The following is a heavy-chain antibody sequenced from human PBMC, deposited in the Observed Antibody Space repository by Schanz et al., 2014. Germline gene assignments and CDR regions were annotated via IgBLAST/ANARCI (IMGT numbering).Heavy chain of an antibody. CDR2: INSVGSNT. J-gene: IGHJ3*02. Sequence: EVQLAESGGTLVRPGGSLRLSCAASGFTFSSHWMHWVRQDPGKGLVWVARINSVGSNTDYADSVTGRFTISRDNAKNTLYLQMNTLRAEDTAVYYCARKMKLGVYGGKGHDSLDIWGQGTMVTVSS. V-gene: IGHV3-74*02. CDR1: GFTFSSHW. D-gene: IGHD4-17*01. CDR3: ARKMKLGVYGGKGHDSLDI.